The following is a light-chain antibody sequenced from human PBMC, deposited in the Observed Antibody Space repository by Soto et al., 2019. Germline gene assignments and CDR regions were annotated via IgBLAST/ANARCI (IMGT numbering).Light chain of an antibody. CDR3: QHYNSYPWT. CDR2: KAS. J-gene: IGKJ1*01. CDR1: QRIGSW. V-gene: IGKV1-5*03. Sequence: DIQMTQSPSILSASVGDRVTITCRASQRIGSWVAWYQQKPGRAPNLLIHKASHLESWVPSRFSGSGSGTEFTLTISSLQPGDFATYYCQHYNSYPWTFGQGTKVDIK.